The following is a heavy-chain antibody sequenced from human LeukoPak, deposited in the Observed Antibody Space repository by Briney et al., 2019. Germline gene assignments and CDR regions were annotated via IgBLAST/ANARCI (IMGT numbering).Heavy chain of an antibody. CDR2: IRYDGSNK. D-gene: IGHD3-10*01. CDR3: AGNMVRGVIIREFDP. Sequence: PGGSLRLSCAASGFTFSSYGMHWVRQAPGKGLEWVAFIRYDGSNKYYADSVKGRFTISRDNSKNTLYLQMNSLRAEDTAVYYCAGNMVRGVIIREFDPWGQGTLVTVSS. J-gene: IGHJ5*02. V-gene: IGHV3-30*02. CDR1: GFTFSSYG.